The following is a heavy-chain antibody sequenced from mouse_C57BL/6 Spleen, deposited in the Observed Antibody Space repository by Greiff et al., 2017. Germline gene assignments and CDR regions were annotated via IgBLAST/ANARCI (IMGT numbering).Heavy chain of an antibody. Sequence: EVQGVESGGGLVQPTGSLKLSCDASGFTFNTYAMHWVRQAPGKGLEWVARISSNSSNYATYHADSVKDRFTISRDYAQSMRYLQRNNLKTEDTAMYYCVRERGYYFDYWGQGTTLTVSS. J-gene: IGHJ2*01. V-gene: IGHV10-3*01. CDR3: VRERGYYFDY. CDR1: GFTFNTYA. CDR2: ISSNSSNYAT.